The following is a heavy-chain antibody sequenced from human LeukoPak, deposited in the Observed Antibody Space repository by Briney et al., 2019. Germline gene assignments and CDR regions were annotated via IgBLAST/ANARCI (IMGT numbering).Heavy chain of an antibody. CDR2: IYYSGIT. CDR3: ARRGSYYDFWSGYYDYYYYMDV. Sequence: PSETLSLTCTVSGGSISSYYWSWIRQPPGKGLECIGYIYYSGITNYNPSLKSRVTISVDTSKNQFSLRLTSVTAADTAVYYCARRGSYYDFWSGYYDYYYYMDVWGKGTTVTVS. D-gene: IGHD3-3*01. CDR1: GGSISSYY. V-gene: IGHV4-59*01. J-gene: IGHJ6*03.